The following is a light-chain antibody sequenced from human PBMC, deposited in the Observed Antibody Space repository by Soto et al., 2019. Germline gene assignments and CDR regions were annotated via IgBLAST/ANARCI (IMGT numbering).Light chain of an antibody. CDR2: DVS. Sequence: QSALTQPVSVSGSPGQSITISCPGTSSDVGGYNYVSWYQQHPGKAPKLMIYDVSNRPSGVSNRFSGSKSGNTASLTISGLQAEDEADYYCNSYTRSITYVFGAGTKVTVL. V-gene: IGLV2-14*03. CDR3: NSYTRSITYV. CDR1: SSDVGGYNY. J-gene: IGLJ1*01.